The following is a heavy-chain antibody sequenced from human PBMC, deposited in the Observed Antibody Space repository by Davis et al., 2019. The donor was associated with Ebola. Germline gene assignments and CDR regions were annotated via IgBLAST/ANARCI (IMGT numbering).Heavy chain of an antibody. Sequence: GESLKISCAASGFTFSSYAMHWVRQAPGKGLEYVSAISSNGGSTYYANSVKGRFTISRDNSKNTLYLQMGSLRAEDMAVYYCARDFYYYDSSGYSYWGQGTLVTVSS. CDR2: ISSNGGST. CDR3: ARDFYYYDSSGYSY. D-gene: IGHD3-22*01. CDR1: GFTFSSYA. V-gene: IGHV3-64*01. J-gene: IGHJ4*02.